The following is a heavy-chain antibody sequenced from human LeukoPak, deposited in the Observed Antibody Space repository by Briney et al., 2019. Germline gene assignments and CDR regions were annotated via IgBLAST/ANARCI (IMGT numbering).Heavy chain of an antibody. J-gene: IGHJ4*02. V-gene: IGHV3-23*01. CDR2: ISGSGGST. D-gene: IGHD2-2*01. Sequence: GGSLRLSCAASGFTFSSYVMSWVRQAPGKGLEWVSAISGSGGSTYYADSVKGRFTISRDNSKNTLYLQMNSLRAEDTAVYYCANHGYCRTTNCYGNFDFWGQGTLVTVSS. CDR1: GFTFSSYV. CDR3: ANHGYCRTTNCYGNFDF.